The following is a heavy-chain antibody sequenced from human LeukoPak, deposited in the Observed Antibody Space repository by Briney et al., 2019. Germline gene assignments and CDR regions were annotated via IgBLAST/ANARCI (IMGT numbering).Heavy chain of an antibody. Sequence: PSETLSLTCTVSGGSISSYYWSWIRQPPGKGLEWIGYIYYSGSTNYNPSLKSRVTISVDTSKNQFSLKLSSVTAADTAVYYCARDRGIAAAGTPERDAFDIWGQGTMVTVSS. J-gene: IGHJ3*02. CDR2: IYYSGST. D-gene: IGHD6-13*01. CDR1: GGSISSYY. V-gene: IGHV4-59*01. CDR3: ARDRGIAAAGTPERDAFDI.